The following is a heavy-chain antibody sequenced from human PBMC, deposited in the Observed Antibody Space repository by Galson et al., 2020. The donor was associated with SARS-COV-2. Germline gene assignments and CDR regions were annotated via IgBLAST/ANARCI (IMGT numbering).Heavy chain of an antibody. CDR2: IYYSGST. D-gene: IGHD3-10*01. CDR3: ARDTHFSSGSYYNPYYYYYGMDV. CDR1: GGSISSGDYY. V-gene: IGHV4-30-4*01. Sequence: ETSETLSFTCTVSGGSISSGDYYWSWIRQPPGKGLEWIGYIYYSGSTYYNPSLKSRVTISVDTSKNQFSLKLSSVTAADTAVYYCARDTHFSSGSYYNPYYYYYGMDVWGQGTTVTVSS. J-gene: IGHJ6*02.